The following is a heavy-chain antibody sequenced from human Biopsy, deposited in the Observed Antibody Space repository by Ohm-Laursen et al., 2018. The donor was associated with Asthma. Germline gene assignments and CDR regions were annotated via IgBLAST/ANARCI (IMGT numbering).Heavy chain of an antibody. D-gene: IGHD1-26*01. V-gene: IGHV3-30*18. CDR3: AKDVFPGWELRRGPDY. J-gene: IGHJ4*02. CDR2: ISFDGSNK. Sequence: SLRLSCAASGFTFSSYALTWVRQAPGKGLDWVAVISFDGSNKNYTDSVKGRFTISRDNSRNTLHLQMNSLRAEDTAVYYCAKDVFPGWELRRGPDYWGQGTLGTVSS. CDR1: GFTFSSYA.